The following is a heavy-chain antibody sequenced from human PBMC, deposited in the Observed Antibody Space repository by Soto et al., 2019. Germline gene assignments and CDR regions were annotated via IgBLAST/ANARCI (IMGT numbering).Heavy chain of an antibody. CDR2: INHSGST. CDR3: ARGYSSGWLGSSGMDV. V-gene: IGHV4-34*01. CDR1: GGSFSGYY. J-gene: IGHJ6*02. Sequence: QVQLQQWGAGLLKPSETLSLTCAVYGGSFSGYYWSWIRQPPGKGLEWIGEINHSGSTNYNPSLTSRVTTSVDTSKNQFSLKLSSVTAADTAVYYCARGYSSGWLGSSGMDVWGQGTTVTVSS. D-gene: IGHD6-19*01.